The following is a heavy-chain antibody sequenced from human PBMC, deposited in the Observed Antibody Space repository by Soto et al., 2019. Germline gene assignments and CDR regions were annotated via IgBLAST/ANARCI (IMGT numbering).Heavy chain of an antibody. CDR3: ARRAVVAVTGSLDNWLDP. J-gene: IGHJ5*02. Sequence: SETLSLTCTVSGGSIMSYNWNWLRQPPGKALEWIGYVYNSGSTNYNPSLKSRVTISVDTSKNQFSLKVNSVTAADTAVYYCARRAVVAVTGSLDNWLDPWGQGILVTVPQ. V-gene: IGHV4-59*01. CDR2: VYNSGST. D-gene: IGHD2-21*01. CDR1: GGSIMSYN.